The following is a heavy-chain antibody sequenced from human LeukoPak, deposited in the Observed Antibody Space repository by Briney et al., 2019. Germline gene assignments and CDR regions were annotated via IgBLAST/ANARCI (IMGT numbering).Heavy chain of an antibody. CDR3: ARSTAMARHPYYIDY. CDR2: ISSSSSTI. CDR1: GFTFSSYS. V-gene: IGHV3-48*01. J-gene: IGHJ4*02. Sequence: PGGSLRLSCAASGFTFSSYSMNWVRQAPGKGLEWVSYISSSSSTIYYADSVKGRFTISRDNAKNSLYLQMNSLRAEDTAVYYCARSTAMARHPYYIDYWGQGSLVTVSS. D-gene: IGHD5-18*01.